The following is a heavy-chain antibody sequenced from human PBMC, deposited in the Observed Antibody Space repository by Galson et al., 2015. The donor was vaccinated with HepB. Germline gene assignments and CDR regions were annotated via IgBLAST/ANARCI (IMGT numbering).Heavy chain of an antibody. V-gene: IGHV1-3*01. D-gene: IGHD1-1*01. Sequence: SVKVSCKASGYSFTSYTLHWVRLAPGQRLEWMGWISAGNGNTKFSQKFQGRVTITRDTSASTAYMELSSLTSEDSAVYYCARGTPPGYWGQGTPVTVSS. J-gene: IGHJ4*02. CDR1: GYSFTSYT. CDR3: ARGTPPGY. CDR2: ISAGNGNT.